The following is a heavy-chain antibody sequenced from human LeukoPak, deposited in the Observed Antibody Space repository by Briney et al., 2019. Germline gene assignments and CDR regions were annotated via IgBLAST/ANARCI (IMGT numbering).Heavy chain of an antibody. D-gene: IGHD6-19*01. CDR2: LYSGGAT. V-gene: IGHV3-53*01. J-gene: IGHJ4*02. CDR1: GYTVSSNY. CDR3: TKLKGWYGEGFFDY. Sequence: GGSLRLSCAASGYTVSSNYMSWVRQPAGKGLEWVSVLYSGGATFYADSVKGRFTISRDTSKNTLYLQMNDLRTDDTAVYYCTKLKGWYGEGFFDYWGQGTLVTVSS.